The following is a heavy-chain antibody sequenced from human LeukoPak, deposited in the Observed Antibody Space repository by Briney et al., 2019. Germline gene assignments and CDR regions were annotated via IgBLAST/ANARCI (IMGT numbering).Heavy chain of an antibody. CDR3: AREDSHNSTGGMFYFDY. CDR1: GFTFSIYS. J-gene: IGHJ4*02. D-gene: IGHD1-20*01. CDR2: ISGSSTAI. Sequence: GGSLRLSCAASGFTFSIYSVNWVRQAPGKGLEWVSYISGSSTAIYYADSVKGRFTLSRDNAKNSLYLQMNSLRAEDTAVYYCAREDSHNSTGGMFYFDYWGQGTLVTVSS. V-gene: IGHV3-48*01.